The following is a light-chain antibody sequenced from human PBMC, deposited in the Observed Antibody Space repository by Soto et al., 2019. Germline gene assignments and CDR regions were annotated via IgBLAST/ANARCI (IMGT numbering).Light chain of an antibody. V-gene: IGLV2-8*01. Sequence: QSALTHPPSAFGSPGHSVTISCTGTSSDVGGYNYVSWYQQHPGKAPKLIIYEVSKRPSGVPDCFSGTKSDNTASLTVSGLQAEDEAAYYCSSYAGGNNFVVYGGGITPTVL. CDR1: SSDVGGYNY. J-gene: IGLJ2*01. CDR3: SSYAGGNNFVV. CDR2: EVS.